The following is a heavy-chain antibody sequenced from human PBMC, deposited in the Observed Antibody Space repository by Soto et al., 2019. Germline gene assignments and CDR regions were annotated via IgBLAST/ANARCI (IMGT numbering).Heavy chain of an antibody. CDR1: GGYISSSSYY. Sequence: SATPTLTPTDSGGYISSSSYYWGWIRQPPGNGLQWLGSIYYSGSTYYKPSLTSRVTISLDTSNNQLSLKQTSVTAADTAGDYCARVKLRWFTVVHEKLNWFDPWGQGTLVTVSS. D-gene: IGHD2-21*01. V-gene: IGHV4-39*01. CDR2: IYYSGST. CDR3: ARVKLRWFTVVHEKLNWFDP. J-gene: IGHJ5*02.